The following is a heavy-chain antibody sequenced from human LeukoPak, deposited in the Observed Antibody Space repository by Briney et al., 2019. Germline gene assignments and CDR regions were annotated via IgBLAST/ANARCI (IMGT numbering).Heavy chain of an antibody. D-gene: IGHD6-13*01. CDR1: GFPFSSYS. V-gene: IGHV3-7*03. J-gene: IGHJ4*02. Sequence: GGSLRLSCAASGFPFSSYSMTWVRQAPGKGLEWVANIKPDGTTKFYVDSVKGRFTISRDNALNSLYLQMNSLRAEDTAIYYCAKSIPYGTTWYGRSDYWGQGTLVTVSS. CDR3: AKSIPYGTTWYGRSDY. CDR2: IKPDGTTK.